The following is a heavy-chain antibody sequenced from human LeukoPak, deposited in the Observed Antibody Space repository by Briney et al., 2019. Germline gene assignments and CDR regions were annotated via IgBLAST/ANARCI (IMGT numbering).Heavy chain of an antibody. CDR3: TRLSPTGSFDY. Sequence: GGSLRLSCAASGFTFSGSAMHWVRQASGKGLEWVGRIRSKANSYATAYAASVKGRFTISRDDSKNTAYLQMNSLKTEDTAVYYCTRLSPTGSFDYWGQGTLVTVSS. V-gene: IGHV3-73*01. CDR1: GFTFSGSA. J-gene: IGHJ4*02. CDR2: IRSKANSYAT. D-gene: IGHD1-26*01.